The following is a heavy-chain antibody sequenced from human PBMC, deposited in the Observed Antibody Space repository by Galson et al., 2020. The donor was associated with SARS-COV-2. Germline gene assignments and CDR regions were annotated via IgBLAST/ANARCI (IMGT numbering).Heavy chain of an antibody. J-gene: IGHJ4*02. Sequence: TGGSLRLSCAASGFTVSSNYMSWVRQAPGKGLEWVSVIYSGGSTYYADSVKGRFTISRDNSKNTLYLQMNSLRAEDTAVYYCARVYSGSLDYWGQGTLVTVSS. V-gene: IGHV3-66*01. CDR3: ARVYSGSLDY. CDR1: GFTVSSNY. D-gene: IGHD1-26*01. CDR2: IYSGGST.